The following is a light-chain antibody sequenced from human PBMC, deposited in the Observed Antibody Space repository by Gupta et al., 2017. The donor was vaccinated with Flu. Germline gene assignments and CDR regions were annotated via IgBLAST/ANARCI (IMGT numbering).Light chain of an antibody. CDR2: DTA. Sequence: IHLTQSPSSLSASVGDRVTITCQASQDIINYLHWYQQKPGKAPTLLIFDTANLETGVPSRFSGSGSGTDFTLTISSLQPEDNATDYCQHYDNISLSFGGGTKVEIK. CDR3: QHYDNISLS. V-gene: IGKV1-33*01. CDR1: QDIINY. J-gene: IGKJ4*01.